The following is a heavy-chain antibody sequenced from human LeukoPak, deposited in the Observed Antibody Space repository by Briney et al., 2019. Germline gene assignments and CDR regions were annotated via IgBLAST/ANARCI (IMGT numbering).Heavy chain of an antibody. D-gene: IGHD6-6*01. CDR3: TRGAGVVARLGFDY. V-gene: IGHV1-18*01. CDR1: GYSFTNYG. Sequence: ASVKVSCKTSGYSFTNYGITWVRQAPGQGIEWMGWLSAYSGDTDFAQKLQGRLTMTTDTSTTTAYMELNSLRSDDTAVYYCTRGAGVVARLGFDYWGQGTLVTVSS. CDR2: LSAYSGDT. J-gene: IGHJ4*02.